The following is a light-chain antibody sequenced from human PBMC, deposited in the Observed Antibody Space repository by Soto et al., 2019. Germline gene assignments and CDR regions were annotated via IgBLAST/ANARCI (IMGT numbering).Light chain of an antibody. V-gene: IGLV2-8*01. CDR2: DVN. Sequence: SALAQPPSASGSPGQSVTISCTGTSSDVGGYKYVSWYQHYPGKAPKLMIYDVNKRPSGVPDRFSGSKSGNTASLTVSGLQAEDEADYYCFSYAGSNNYVFGTGTKVTVL. CDR3: FSYAGSNNYV. CDR1: SSDVGGYKY. J-gene: IGLJ1*01.